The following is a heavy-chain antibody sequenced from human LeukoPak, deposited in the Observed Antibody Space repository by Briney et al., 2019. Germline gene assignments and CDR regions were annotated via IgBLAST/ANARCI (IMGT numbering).Heavy chain of an antibody. V-gene: IGHV3-48*04. CDR1: GFTFSSYS. J-gene: IGHJ4*03. CDR2: ITSSSSIT. D-gene: IGHD3-10*01. CDR3: ARDRSGGYFDY. Sequence: GGSLRLSCAASGFTFSSYSMNWVRQAPGKGLEWVSYITSSSSITDYADSVKGRFTISRDDAKNSLYLQMNSLRADDTAVYYCARDRSGGYFDYWGQGTLVTVSS.